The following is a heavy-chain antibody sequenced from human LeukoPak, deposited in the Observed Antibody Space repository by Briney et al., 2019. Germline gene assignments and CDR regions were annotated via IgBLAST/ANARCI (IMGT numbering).Heavy chain of an antibody. V-gene: IGHV3-30*02. CDR3: VKDTIFTVDPFDY. CDR2: IKYDGSRT. CDR1: GMTFERHG. D-gene: IGHD3-3*02. Sequence: GGSLRLSCVVSGMTFERHGMHWVRQSPGKGLEWLAFIKYDGSRTDYEDSVKGRFTVSRDNSKNTLYLEMNSLRAEDTAVYYCVKDTIFTVDPFDYWGQGPLVTVSS. J-gene: IGHJ4*02.